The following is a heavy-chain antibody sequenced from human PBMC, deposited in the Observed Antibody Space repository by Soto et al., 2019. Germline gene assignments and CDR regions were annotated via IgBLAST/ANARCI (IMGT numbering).Heavy chain of an antibody. D-gene: IGHD2-15*01. CDR1: GGSMSSYC. Sequence: PSETMSLTCSVAGGSMSSYCWGWIRQPPGKGLEWIGYISYSGSTNYNPSLRSRVTISVDTSKNQFSLKLSSVSAADTAVYYCARGVPAVANAYDIWGQGTMVTVSS. CDR2: ISYSGST. CDR3: ARGVPAVANAYDI. J-gene: IGHJ3*02. V-gene: IGHV4-59*01.